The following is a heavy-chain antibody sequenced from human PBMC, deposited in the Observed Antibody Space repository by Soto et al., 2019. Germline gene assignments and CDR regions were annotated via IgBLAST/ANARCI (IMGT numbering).Heavy chain of an antibody. Sequence: PSETLCLTCPVSGGSISPYYWSWIRPPPGKGLEWIAYIYYSGSTNYNPSLKSRVTISVDTSKNQCSLKLSSVTAADTAVYYCARASYYSDSFGYFLDSWGQGTLVTVSS. CDR3: ARASYYSDSFGYFLDS. D-gene: IGHD3-22*01. V-gene: IGHV4-59*01. CDR2: IYYSGST. CDR1: GGSISPYY. J-gene: IGHJ4*02.